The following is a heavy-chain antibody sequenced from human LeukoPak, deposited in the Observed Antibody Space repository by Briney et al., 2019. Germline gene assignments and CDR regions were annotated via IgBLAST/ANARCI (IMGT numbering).Heavy chain of an antibody. Sequence: PSETLSLTCTVSGVSISSYHWSWIRQPAGKGLEWIGLIYTSGSTNYNPSLKSRVTMSVDTSKNQFSLKLSSVTAADTAVYYWGKVGGLALEGWGQGTLVTVSS. J-gene: IGHJ4*02. D-gene: IGHD3-16*01. CDR2: IYTSGST. V-gene: IGHV4-4*07. CDR3: GKVGGLALEG. CDR1: GVSISSYH.